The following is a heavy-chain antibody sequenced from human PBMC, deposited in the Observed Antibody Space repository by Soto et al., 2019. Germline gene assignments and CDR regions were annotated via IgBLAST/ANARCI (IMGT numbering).Heavy chain of an antibody. V-gene: IGHV4-39*01. D-gene: IGHD2-15*01. Sequence: SETLSLTCTVSGGSISSSSYYWGWIRQPPGKGLEWIGSIYYSGSTYYNPSLKSRVTISVDTSKNQFPLKLSSVTAADTAVYYCARVGYCSGGSCYSRYYYYYYMDVWGKGTTVTVSS. CDR1: GGSISSSSYY. CDR2: IYYSGST. J-gene: IGHJ6*03. CDR3: ARVGYCSGGSCYSRYYYYYYMDV.